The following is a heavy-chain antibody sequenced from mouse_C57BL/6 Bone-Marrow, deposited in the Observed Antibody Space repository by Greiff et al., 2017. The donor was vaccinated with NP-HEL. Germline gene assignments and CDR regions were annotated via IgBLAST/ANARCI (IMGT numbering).Heavy chain of an antibody. V-gene: IGHV2-2*01. J-gene: IGHJ4*01. D-gene: IGHD2-4*01. CDR1: GFSLTSYG. CDR2: IWSGGST. Sequence: VQLQQSGPGLVQPSQSLSITCTVSGFSLTSYGVHWVRQSPGKGLEWLGVIWSGGSTDYNAAFISRLSTSKDNSTSQVFFKMNSLQADDTAIYYCARRYDYDGYYAMDYWGQGTSVTVSS. CDR3: ARRYDYDGYYAMDY.